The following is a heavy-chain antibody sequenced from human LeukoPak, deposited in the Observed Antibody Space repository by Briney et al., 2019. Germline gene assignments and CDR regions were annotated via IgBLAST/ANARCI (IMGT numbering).Heavy chain of an antibody. V-gene: IGHV4-59*01. D-gene: IGHD2-15*01. CDR1: GGSISSYY. J-gene: IGHJ3*02. Sequence: SETLSLTCTVSGGSISSYYWSWIRQPPGKGLEWIGYIYYSGSTNYNPSLKSRVTISVDTSKNQFSLKLSSVTAADTAVYYCARVKGYCIGGSCYGGAFDIWGQGTMVTVSS. CDR2: IYYSGST. CDR3: ARVKGYCIGGSCYGGAFDI.